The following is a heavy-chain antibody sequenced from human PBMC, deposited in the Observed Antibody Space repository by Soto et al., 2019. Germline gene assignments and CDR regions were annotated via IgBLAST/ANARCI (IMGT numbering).Heavy chain of an antibody. CDR3: ARGYSSSWPYWYFDL. Sequence: QVQLQESGPGLVKPSETLSLTCTVSGGSISSYYWSWIRQSPGKGLEWIGCIYYSGSTNYNPSLTSRVTLSVDTSKHQCSLELSSVTAAATAVYYCARGYSSSWPYWYFDLWGRGTLVTVSS. CDR2: IYYSGST. V-gene: IGHV4-59*01. CDR1: GGSISSYY. J-gene: IGHJ2*01. D-gene: IGHD6-13*01.